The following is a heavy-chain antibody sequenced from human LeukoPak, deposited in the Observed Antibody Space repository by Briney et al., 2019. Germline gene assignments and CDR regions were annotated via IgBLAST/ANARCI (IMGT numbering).Heavy chain of an antibody. Sequence: SETLSLTCSVSGGSISSSGYYWAWIRQPPGKGLEWIGSIYYTGNTYYNPSLASRVTISVDTSKNQFSLKLSSVTAADTAVYYCARLPRSRGYSYGYADLDYWGQGTLVTVSS. J-gene: IGHJ4*02. CDR3: ARLPRSRGYSYGYADLDY. V-gene: IGHV4-39*01. CDR2: IYYTGNT. CDR1: GGSISSSGYY. D-gene: IGHD5-18*01.